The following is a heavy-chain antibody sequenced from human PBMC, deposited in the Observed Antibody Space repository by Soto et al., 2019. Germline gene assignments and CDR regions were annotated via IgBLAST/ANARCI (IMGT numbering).Heavy chain of an antibody. D-gene: IGHD2-15*01. CDR3: ARDQGYCSGGSCYVAGY. CDR2: INSDGSST. Sequence: EVQPVESGGGLVQPGGSLRLSCAASGFTFSSYWMHWVRQVPGKGLVWVSRINSDGSSTGYADSVMGRFTISRDNAKNTLYLQMNSLRAEDTAVYYCARDQGYCSGGSCYVAGYWGQGTLVTVSS. V-gene: IGHV3-74*01. J-gene: IGHJ4*02. CDR1: GFTFSSYW.